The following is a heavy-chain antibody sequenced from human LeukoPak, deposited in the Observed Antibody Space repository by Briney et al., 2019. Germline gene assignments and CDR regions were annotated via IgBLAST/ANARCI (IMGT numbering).Heavy chain of an antibody. Sequence: PGGSLRLSCAASGFTFSSYAMSWVRQAPGKGLEWVANIKQDGSEKYYVDSVKGRFTISRDNAKNSLYLQMNSLRSEDTAVYYCARDVYDSSGHWPEGGNYYYMDVWGKGTTVTVSS. CDR3: ARDVYDSSGHWPEGGNYYYMDV. J-gene: IGHJ6*03. V-gene: IGHV3-7*03. CDR2: IKQDGSEK. D-gene: IGHD3-22*01. CDR1: GFTFSSYA.